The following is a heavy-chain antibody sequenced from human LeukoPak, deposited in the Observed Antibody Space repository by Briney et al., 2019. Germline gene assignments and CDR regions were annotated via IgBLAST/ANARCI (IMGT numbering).Heavy chain of an antibody. Sequence: GGSLRLSCAASGFTFSSYAMSWVRQAPGNGREGASSNSGSRGITYYADSVKGRFTISRDNSKNTLYLQMNSLRAEYTAVYYCAKGPKYNILTGYYKSHFFDYWGRGTLVTVSS. CDR2: NSGSRGIT. D-gene: IGHD3-9*01. CDR1: GFTFSSYA. J-gene: IGHJ4*02. V-gene: IGHV3-23*01. CDR3: AKGPKYNILTGYYKSHFFDY.